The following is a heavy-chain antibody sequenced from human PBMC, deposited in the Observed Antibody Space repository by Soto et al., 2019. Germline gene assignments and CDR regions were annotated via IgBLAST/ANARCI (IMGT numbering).Heavy chain of an antibody. D-gene: IGHD4-17*01. Sequence: QVQLVESGGGVVQPGRSLRLSCAASGFTFSSYAMHWVRQAPGKGLEWVAVISYDGSNKYYADSVKGRFTISRDNSKNTLYLQMNSLRAEDPAVYYWARDRLTVTTYAFDILGQGTMVTVSS. CDR2: ISYDGSNK. J-gene: IGHJ3*02. CDR1: GFTFSSYA. V-gene: IGHV3-30*14. CDR3: ARDRLTVTTYAFDI.